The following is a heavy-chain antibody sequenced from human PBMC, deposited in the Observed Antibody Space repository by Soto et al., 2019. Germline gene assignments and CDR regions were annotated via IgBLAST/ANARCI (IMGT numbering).Heavy chain of an antibody. CDR1: VGSISSGGYY. CDR3: ARDGSSSWHYYGMDV. D-gene: IGHD2-2*03. Sequence: SETLSLTCTFSVGSISSGGYYCSWIRQHPGKGLEWIGYIYYSGSTYYNPSLKSRVTISVDTSKNQFSLKLSSVTAADTAVYYCARDGSSSWHYYGMDVWGHGNTVTVSS. V-gene: IGHV4-31*03. CDR2: IYYSGST. J-gene: IGHJ6*02.